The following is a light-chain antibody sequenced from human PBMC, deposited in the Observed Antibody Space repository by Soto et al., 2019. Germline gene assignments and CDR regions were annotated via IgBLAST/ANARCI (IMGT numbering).Light chain of an antibody. J-gene: IGKJ4*01. Sequence: DIVLTQSPGTLSLSPGERATLSCRGSQSVSSSYLAWYQQKPGQAPRLLIYGASSRATGIPDRFSGSGSGTDFTLTISRLEPEDFAVYYCQQYGSSLPLTFGGGTKVDIK. V-gene: IGKV3-20*01. CDR1: QSVSSSY. CDR3: QQYGSSLPLT. CDR2: GAS.